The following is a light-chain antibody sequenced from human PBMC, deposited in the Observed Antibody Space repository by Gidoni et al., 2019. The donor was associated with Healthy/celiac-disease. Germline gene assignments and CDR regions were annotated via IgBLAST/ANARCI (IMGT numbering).Light chain of an antibody. CDR2: GAS. V-gene: IGKV3-20*01. CDR1: QSVSSSY. J-gene: IGKJ2*01. CDR3: QQYGSSPRT. Sequence: EIVLTQSPGTLSLSPGARATLSCRASQSVSSSYLAWYQQKPGQAPRLLIYGASSRATGIPDRFSGSGSGTDFTLTISRLEPEDFAVYYCQQYGSSPRTFGRGPSWRSN.